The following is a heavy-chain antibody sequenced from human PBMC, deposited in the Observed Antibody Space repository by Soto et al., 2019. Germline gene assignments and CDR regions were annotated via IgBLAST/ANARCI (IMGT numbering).Heavy chain of an antibody. D-gene: IGHD5-12*01. CDR2: IYYSGST. Sequence: SETLSLTCTVSGGSVSSGSYYWSWIRQPPGKGLEWIGYIYYSGSTNYNPSLKSRVTISVDTSKNQFSLKLSSVTAADTAVYYCARLFSGYDAPPYYFDYWGQGTLVTVSS. CDR1: GGSVSSGSYY. CDR3: ARLFSGYDAPPYYFDY. J-gene: IGHJ4*02. V-gene: IGHV4-61*01.